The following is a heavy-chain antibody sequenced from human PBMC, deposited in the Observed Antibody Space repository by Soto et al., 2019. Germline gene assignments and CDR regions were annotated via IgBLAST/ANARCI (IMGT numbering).Heavy chain of an antibody. J-gene: IGHJ6*02. D-gene: IGHD6-13*01. CDR3: ARDQAAADPTYYGMDV. CDR2: ISSSSSYT. V-gene: IGHV3-11*06. CDR1: GFTFSDYY. Sequence: GGSLRLSCAASGFTFSDYYMSWIRQAPGKGLEWVSYISSSSSYTNYADSVKGRFTISRDNAKNSLYLQMNSLRAEDTAVYYCARDQAAADPTYYGMDVWGQGTTVTVSS.